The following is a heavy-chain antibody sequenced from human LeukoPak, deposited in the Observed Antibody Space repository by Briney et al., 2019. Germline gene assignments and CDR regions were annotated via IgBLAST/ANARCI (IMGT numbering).Heavy chain of an antibody. D-gene: IGHD3-22*01. Sequence: GGSLRLSCAASGFTFSSYGMHWVRQAPGKGLEWVSFISISSSYIYYADSVKGRFTISRDNAKNSLYLQMNSLRAEDTAVYYCARDMKAYDSSYGMDVWGQGTTVTVSS. J-gene: IGHJ6*02. V-gene: IGHV3-21*01. CDR3: ARDMKAYDSSYGMDV. CDR2: ISISSSYI. CDR1: GFTFSSYG.